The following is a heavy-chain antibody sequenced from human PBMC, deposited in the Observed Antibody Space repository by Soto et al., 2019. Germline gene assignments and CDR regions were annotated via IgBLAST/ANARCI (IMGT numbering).Heavy chain of an antibody. CDR2: IYYSGST. D-gene: IGHD3-10*01. V-gene: IGHV4-39*01. Sequence: QLLESGPGLVKPSETLSLTCTVSGGSISSSSYYWGWIRQPPGKGLEWIGSIYYSGSTYYNPSLKSRVTISVDTSKNQFALQLISVTAADTAVYYCARQVAYYYGSGSPTDGMDVWGQGTTVTVSS. J-gene: IGHJ6*02. CDR1: GGSISSSSYY. CDR3: ARQVAYYYGSGSPTDGMDV.